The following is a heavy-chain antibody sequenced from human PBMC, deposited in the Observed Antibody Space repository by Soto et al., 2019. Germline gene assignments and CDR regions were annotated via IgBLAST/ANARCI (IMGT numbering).Heavy chain of an antibody. CDR1: GFTFNDYY. D-gene: IGHD2-2*01. Sequence: QVQLVESGGGLVKPGGSLRLSCAASGFTFNDYYMTWIRQAPGKGLEWLSYISKEADSTHYADSVQGRFTISRDNARNSVHLQLSSLRVEDTAVYFCAGGVGGDYYYHYMGVWGKGTLVTVSS. J-gene: IGHJ6*03. CDR3: AGGVGGDYYYHYMGV. CDR2: ISKEADST. V-gene: IGHV3-11*01.